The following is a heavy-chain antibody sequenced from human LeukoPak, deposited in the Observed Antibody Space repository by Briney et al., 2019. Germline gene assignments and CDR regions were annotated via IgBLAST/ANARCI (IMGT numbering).Heavy chain of an antibody. CDR1: GFSFSDYN. CDR3: ARGGGLDV. CDR2: ISSSSSTI. V-gene: IGHV3-48*01. Sequence: PGGSLRLSCAASGFSFSDYNINWVRQAPGKGLEWVSYISSSSSTIYYADSVKGRFTISRDNAKNSLYLQMSNLRAEDTAVYFCARGGGLDVWGQGATVTVSS. J-gene: IGHJ6*02. D-gene: IGHD3-16*01.